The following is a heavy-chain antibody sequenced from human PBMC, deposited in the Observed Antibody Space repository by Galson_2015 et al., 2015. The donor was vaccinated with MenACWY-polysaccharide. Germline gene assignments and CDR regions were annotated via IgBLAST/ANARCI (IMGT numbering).Heavy chain of an antibody. J-gene: IGHJ3*01. CDR1: GFTFSSYE. V-gene: IGHV3-48*03. Sequence: SLRLSCAVSGFTFSSYEMNWVRQAPGKGLEWVSYISSSGSTIYYADSVKGRFSISRTNAKNSLSLQTNSLRAEDTAIYYCARDGGYLDAFDFWGQGTMVTVSS. CDR3: ARDGGYLDAFDF. CDR2: ISSSGSTI. D-gene: IGHD5-12*01.